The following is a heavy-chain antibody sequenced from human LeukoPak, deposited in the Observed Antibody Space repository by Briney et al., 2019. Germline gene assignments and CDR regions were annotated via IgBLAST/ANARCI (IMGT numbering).Heavy chain of an antibody. CDR1: GGSISSGSYY. CDR2: IYTTGST. D-gene: IGHD6-13*01. J-gene: IGHJ5*02. Sequence: SQTLSLTCKVSGGSISSGSYYWSWIRQPAGKGLEWIGRIYTTGSTNYNPSLRSRVTISIDTSKNQFSLKLSSVTAADTAVYYCTRDPTYRGTSGWYPGWFDPWGQGTLVTVSS. V-gene: IGHV4-61*02. CDR3: TRDPTYRGTSGWYPGWFDP.